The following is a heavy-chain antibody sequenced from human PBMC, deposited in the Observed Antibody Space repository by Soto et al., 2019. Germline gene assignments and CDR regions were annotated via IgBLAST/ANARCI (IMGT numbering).Heavy chain of an antibody. J-gene: IGHJ6*02. CDR3: AKVRFGCSGGSCYLYYYYYGMDV. D-gene: IGHD2-15*01. Sequence: GGSLRLSCAASGFTFSSYAMSWVRQAPGKGLEWVSAISGSGGSTYYADSVKGRFTISRDNSKNTLYLQMNSLRAEDTAVYYCAKVRFGCSGGSCYLYYYYYGMDVWGQGTTVTVSS. V-gene: IGHV3-23*01. CDR1: GFTFSSYA. CDR2: ISGSGGST.